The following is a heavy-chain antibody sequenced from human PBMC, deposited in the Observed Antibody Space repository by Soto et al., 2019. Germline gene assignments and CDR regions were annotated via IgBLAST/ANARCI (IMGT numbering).Heavy chain of an antibody. CDR2: IYYSGST. J-gene: IGHJ4*02. D-gene: IGHD5-18*01. V-gene: IGHV4-31*03. CDR1: GGSISSGGYY. Sequence: QVQLQESGPGLVKPSQTLSLTCTVSGGSISSGGYYWSWIRQHPGKGLEWIGYIYYSGSTSYNPSLKSRVIISVDTSKNPFSLKLSSVTAADTAVYYCARSGYSYGPHPLLYWGQGTLVTVSS. CDR3: ARSGYSYGPHPLLY.